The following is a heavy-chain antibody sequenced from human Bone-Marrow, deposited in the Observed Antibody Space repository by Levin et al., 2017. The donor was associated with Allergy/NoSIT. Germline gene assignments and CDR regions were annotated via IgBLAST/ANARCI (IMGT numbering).Heavy chain of an antibody. Sequence: SETLSLTCTVSGGSISSSTWWSWVRQSPGKGLEWLGEIYHGGRTNYNPSLKSRVSMSVDKSKSQFSLKLSSVTAADTAVYYCARDPLDYGTNSGNYWGQGTLVTVSS. CDR2: IYHGGRT. V-gene: IGHV4-4*02. J-gene: IGHJ4*02. D-gene: IGHD4-17*01. CDR3: ARDPLDYGTNSGNY. CDR1: GGSISSSTW.